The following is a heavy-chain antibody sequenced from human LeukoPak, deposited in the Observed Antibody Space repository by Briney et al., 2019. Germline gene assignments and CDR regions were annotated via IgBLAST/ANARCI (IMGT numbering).Heavy chain of an antibody. J-gene: IGHJ4*02. D-gene: IGHD6-19*01. CDR1: GFTFSSYS. CDR2: ISSSSSYI. CDR3: ARDADPGIAVADLDY. Sequence: GGSLRLSCAASGFTFSSYSMNWVRQAPGKGLEWVSSISSSSSYIYYADSVKGRFTISRDNSKNSLYLKMNSLRAEDTAVYYCARDADPGIAVADLDYWGQGTLVTVSS. V-gene: IGHV3-21*01.